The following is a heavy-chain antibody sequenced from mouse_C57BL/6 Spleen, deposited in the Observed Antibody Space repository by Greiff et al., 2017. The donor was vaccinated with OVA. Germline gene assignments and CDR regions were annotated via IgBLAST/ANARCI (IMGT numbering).Heavy chain of an antibody. CDR1: GFTFSDYG. Sequence: EVKLMESGGGLVKPGGSLKLSCAASGFTFSDYGMHWVRQAPEKGLEWVAYISSGSSTIYYVDTVKGRFTISRDNAKNTLFLQMTSLRSEDTAMYYCARDDYDEYYYAMDYWGQGTSVTVSS. D-gene: IGHD2-4*01. J-gene: IGHJ4*01. CDR3: ARDDYDEYYYAMDY. V-gene: IGHV5-17*01. CDR2: ISSGSSTI.